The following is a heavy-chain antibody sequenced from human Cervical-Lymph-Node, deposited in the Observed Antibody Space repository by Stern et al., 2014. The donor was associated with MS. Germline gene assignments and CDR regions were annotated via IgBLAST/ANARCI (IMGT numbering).Heavy chain of an antibody. J-gene: IGHJ6*02. D-gene: IGHD2-21*01. CDR1: GFSFAEYT. CDR2: ITWDTGST. CDR3: AKVHSSYNGLDV. V-gene: IGHV3-43*01. Sequence: VQLVQSGGVVVQPGGSLRLTCAASGFSFAEYTMHWVRQAPGKGLEWVSLITWDTGSTYYADSVKGRFTISRDNSENSLYLQMNSLRIEDTALYYCAKVHSSYNGLDVWGQGTTVTVSS.